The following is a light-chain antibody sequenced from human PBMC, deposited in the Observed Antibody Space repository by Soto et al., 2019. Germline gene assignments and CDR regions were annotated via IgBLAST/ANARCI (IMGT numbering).Light chain of an antibody. CDR3: AVWDDGLNGPGML. CDR2: ANH. V-gene: IGLV1-47*02. Sequence: QSVVIQPPSLSGTPGQRITISCSGSSSNIGTHYVYWYQQVSGSAPKVVIHANHQRPSGVPDRFSGPKSGTSATLAISGLQSEDEAEYYCAVWDDGLNGPGMLFGGGTKLTVL. CDR1: SSNIGTHY. J-gene: IGLJ2*01.